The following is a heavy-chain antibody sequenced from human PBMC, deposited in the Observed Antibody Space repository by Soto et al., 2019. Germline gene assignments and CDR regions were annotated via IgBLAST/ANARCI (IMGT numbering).Heavy chain of an antibody. CDR1: EFIFSSFA. CDR3: AKLSSPINDLAEPGPDY. CDR2: VSRRGVNT. D-gene: IGHD6-13*01. J-gene: IGHJ4*02. Sequence: AGGSLRLSCVVSEFIFSSFALSWVRLAPGKGLEWVAAVSRRGVNTYYADSVKGRFTISRENAKNTLYLQMNSLRAEDTAVYYCAKLSSPINDLAEPGPDYWGQGTLVTVSS. V-gene: IGHV3-23*01.